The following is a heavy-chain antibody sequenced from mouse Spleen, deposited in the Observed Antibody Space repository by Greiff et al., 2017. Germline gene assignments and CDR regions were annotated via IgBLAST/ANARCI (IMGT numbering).Heavy chain of an antibody. V-gene: IGHV5-16*01. CDR1: GFTFSDYY. Sequence: EVHLVESEGGLVQPGSSMKLSCTASGFTFSDYYMAWVRQVPEKGLEWVANINYDGSSTYYLVSLKSRFIISRDNAKNILYLQMSSLKSEDTATYYCARDGAKGGYFDVWGTGTTVTVSS. CDR3: ARDGAKGGYFDV. J-gene: IGHJ1*03. CDR2: INYDGSST.